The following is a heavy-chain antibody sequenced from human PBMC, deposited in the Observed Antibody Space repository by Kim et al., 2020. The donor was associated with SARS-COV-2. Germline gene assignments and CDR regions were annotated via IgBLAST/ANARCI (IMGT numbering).Heavy chain of an antibody. CDR2: T. D-gene: IGHD3-10*01. Sequence: TNYNPSLKSRVTISVDTSKNQFSLKLSSVTAADTAVYYCARDPWGSGFDPWGQGTLVTVSS. V-gene: IGHV4-59*01. CDR3: ARDPWGSGFDP. J-gene: IGHJ5*02.